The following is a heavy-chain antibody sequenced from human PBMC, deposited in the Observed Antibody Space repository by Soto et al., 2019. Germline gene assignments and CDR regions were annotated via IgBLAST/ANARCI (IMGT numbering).Heavy chain of an antibody. J-gene: IGHJ5*02. CDR3: ARDVVPAAPHPNWFDP. V-gene: IGHV3-21*01. Sequence: PGGSLRLSCAASGFTFSSYSMNWVRQAPGKGLEWVSCISSSSSYIYYADSVKGRFTISRDNAKNSLYLQMNSLRAEDTAVYYCARDVVPAAPHPNWFDPWGQGTLVTVSS. D-gene: IGHD2-2*01. CDR1: GFTFSSYS. CDR2: ISSSSSYI.